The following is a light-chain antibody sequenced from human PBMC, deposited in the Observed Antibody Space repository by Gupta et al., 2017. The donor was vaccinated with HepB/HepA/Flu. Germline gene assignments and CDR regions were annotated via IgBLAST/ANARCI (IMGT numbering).Light chain of an antibody. CDR2: EDF. Sequence: SYVLLQPPAVSVAPGMTARITCEGRDIGIKSVHWYQQKPGQAPVMVVFEDFDRPSGIPERFSGTNSANTATLTINGVEAGDEADYFCQVWDRDSDHVVFGGGTKLGVL. CDR3: QVWDRDSDHVV. J-gene: IGLJ2*01. CDR1: DIGIKS. V-gene: IGLV3-21*03.